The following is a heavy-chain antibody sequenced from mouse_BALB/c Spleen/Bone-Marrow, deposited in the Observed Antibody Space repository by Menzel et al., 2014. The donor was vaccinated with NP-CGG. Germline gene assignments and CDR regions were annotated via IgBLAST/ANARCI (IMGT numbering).Heavy chain of an antibody. J-gene: IGHJ4*01. CDR1: GYTFTNYW. V-gene: IGHV1S81*02. Sequence: QVQLQQSGAELVKPGASLKLSCKASGYTFTNYWMHWVKQRPGQGLEWIGEINPSNGRTNYNEKFKTKATLTVDKSSSTAYMQLSSLTSEDSAVSYCAARLSHLAMDYWGQGTSVTVSS. CDR3: AARLSHLAMDY. D-gene: IGHD2-2*01. CDR2: INPSNGRT.